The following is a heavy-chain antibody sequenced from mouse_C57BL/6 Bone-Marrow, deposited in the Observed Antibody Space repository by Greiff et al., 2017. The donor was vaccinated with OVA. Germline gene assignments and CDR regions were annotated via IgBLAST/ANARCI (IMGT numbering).Heavy chain of an antibody. Sequence: QVQLQQPGAELVKPGASVKLSCKASGYTFTSYWMHWVKQRPGRGLEWIGRIDPNSGGTTYNEKFKSKATLTVDKPSSTAYMQLSSLTSEDSAVYYCARVYDGYYGWYFDVWGTGTTVTVSS. D-gene: IGHD2-3*01. J-gene: IGHJ1*03. V-gene: IGHV1-72*01. CDR2: IDPNSGGT. CDR1: GYTFTSYW. CDR3: ARVYDGYYGWYFDV.